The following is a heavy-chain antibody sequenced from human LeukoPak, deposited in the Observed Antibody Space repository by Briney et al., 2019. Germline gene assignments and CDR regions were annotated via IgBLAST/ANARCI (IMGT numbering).Heavy chain of an antibody. CDR1: GSTFTTYW. V-gene: IGHV3-7*01. CDR3: ARDLSGYYFDY. CDR2: IKQDGSEK. D-gene: IGHD3-16*02. J-gene: IGHJ4*02. Sequence: GGSLRLSCAVSGSTFTTYWMNWVRQAPGKGLEWVVSIKQDGSEKYYVDSVKGRFTISRDNAKNSLYLQMNSLRAEDRAVYYCARDLSGYYFDYWGQGTLVTVSS.